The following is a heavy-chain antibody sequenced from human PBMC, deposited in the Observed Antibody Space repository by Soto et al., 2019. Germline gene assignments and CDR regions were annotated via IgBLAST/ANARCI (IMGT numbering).Heavy chain of an antibody. D-gene: IGHD3-3*01. J-gene: IGHJ5*02. CDR2: ISAYNGNT. Sequence: VASVKVSCKASGYTFTSYGISWVRQAPGQGLEWMGWISAYNGNTNYAQKLQGRVTMTTDTSTSTAYMELRSLRSDDTAVYYCARDRASITIFGVVDFDPWGQGTLVTVSS. CDR3: ARDRASITIFGVVDFDP. CDR1: GYTFTSYG. V-gene: IGHV1-18*01.